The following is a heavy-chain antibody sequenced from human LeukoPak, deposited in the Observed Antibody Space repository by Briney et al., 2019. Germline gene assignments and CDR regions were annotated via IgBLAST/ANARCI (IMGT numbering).Heavy chain of an antibody. J-gene: IGHJ4*02. Sequence: ASVKVSCKASGYTFTSYYMHWVRQAPGQGLEWMGWINPNSGGTNYAQKFQGRVTMTRDMSISTAYMELSRLRSDDTAVYYCARAHRYYDSSGYYSHPGDYWGQGTLVTVSS. V-gene: IGHV1-2*02. CDR3: ARAHRYYDSSGYYSHPGDY. CDR2: INPNSGGT. CDR1: GYTFTSYY. D-gene: IGHD3-22*01.